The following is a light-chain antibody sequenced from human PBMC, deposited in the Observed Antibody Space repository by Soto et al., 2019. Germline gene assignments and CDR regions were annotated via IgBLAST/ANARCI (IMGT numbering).Light chain of an antibody. CDR2: EGT. Sequence: QSVLTQPASVSGSPGQSITISCTGTSSDVGSDYLVSWYQQHPGTAPKLIIYEGTKRPSGVSDRFSGSRSGNTASLTISGLQTEDEGDYFRCSYGDFRTSWVFGGGTQLTVL. CDR1: SSDVGSDYL. J-gene: IGLJ3*02. CDR3: CSYGDFRTSWV. V-gene: IGLV2-23*01.